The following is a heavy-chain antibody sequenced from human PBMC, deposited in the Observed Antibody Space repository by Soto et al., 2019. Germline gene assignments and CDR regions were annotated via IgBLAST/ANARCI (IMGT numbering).Heavy chain of an antibody. J-gene: IGHJ4*02. CDR1: GFTFSSYA. CDR2: ISYDGSNK. CDR3: ASGYDTSGYYPFDY. D-gene: IGHD3-22*01. V-gene: IGHV3-30-3*01. Sequence: PGGSLRLSCAASGFTFSSYAMHWVRQAPGKGLEWVAVISYDGSNKYYADSVKGRFTISRDNSKNTLYLQMNSLRAEDTAVYYCASGYDTSGYYPFDYWGQGTLVTVSS.